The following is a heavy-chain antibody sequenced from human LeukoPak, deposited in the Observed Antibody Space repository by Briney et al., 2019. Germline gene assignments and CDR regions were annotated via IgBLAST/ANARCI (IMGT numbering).Heavy chain of an antibody. V-gene: IGHV3-7*03. CDR1: GFTFSSYW. J-gene: IGHJ4*02. CDR3: ARVKYYYDSSGYYEYYFDY. Sequence: GGSLRLPCASSGFTFSSYWMSWVRQAPGKGLEWVANIKQDGSEKYYVDSVKGRFTFSRDNAKHSLYLQMNSLRAEDTAVYFRARVKYYYDSSGYYEYYFDYWGQGTLVTVSS. D-gene: IGHD3-22*01. CDR2: IKQDGSEK.